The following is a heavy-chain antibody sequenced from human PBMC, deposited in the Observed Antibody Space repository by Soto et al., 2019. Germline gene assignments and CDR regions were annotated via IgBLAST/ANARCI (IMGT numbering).Heavy chain of an antibody. CDR1: GFTFSSYG. D-gene: IGHD2-8*01. V-gene: IGHV3-30*03. CDR3: ASLSMVYANSNWFHP. Sequence: GGSLRLSCAASGFTFSSYGMHWVRQAPGKGLEWVAVISYDGSNKYYADSVKGRFTISRDNSKNTLYLQMNSLRAEDTAVYYCASLSMVYANSNWFHPWGQGTLVTSPQ. CDR2: ISYDGSNK. J-gene: IGHJ5*02.